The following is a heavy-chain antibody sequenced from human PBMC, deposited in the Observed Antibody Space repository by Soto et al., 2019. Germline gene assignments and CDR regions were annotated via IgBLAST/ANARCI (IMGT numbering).Heavy chain of an antibody. V-gene: IGHV1-18*01. CDR2: ISAYNGNT. CDR3: ARGYDSGHYTYYFDY. J-gene: IGHJ4*02. D-gene: IGHD3-22*01. Sequence: GASVKVSCKASVYTFTSYGISWVRQAPGQGLEWMGWISAYNGNTNYAQKLQGRVTMTTDTSTSTAYMELRSLRSDDTAVYYCARGYDSGHYTYYFDYWGQGTLVTVS. CDR1: VYTFTSYG.